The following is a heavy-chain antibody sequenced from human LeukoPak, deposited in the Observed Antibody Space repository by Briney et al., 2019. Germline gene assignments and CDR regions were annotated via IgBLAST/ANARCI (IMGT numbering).Heavy chain of an antibody. Sequence: GGSLRLSCAASGFTFDDYAIHWVRQAPGKGLEWVSGISWNSGSIGYADSVKGRFTISRDDAKNSLYLQMNSLRAEDTALYYCAKVLSLNYYDSSGYGFDYWGQGTLVTVSS. D-gene: IGHD3-22*01. CDR1: GFTFDDYA. CDR3: AKVLSLNYYDSSGYGFDY. V-gene: IGHV3-9*01. CDR2: ISWNSGSI. J-gene: IGHJ4*02.